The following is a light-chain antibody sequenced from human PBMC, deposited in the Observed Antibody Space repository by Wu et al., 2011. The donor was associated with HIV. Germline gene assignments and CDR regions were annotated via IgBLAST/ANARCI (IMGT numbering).Light chain of an antibody. CDR1: QSVSSNF. CDR3: QQYGSSPIT. CDR2: GVS. V-gene: IGKV3-20*01. J-gene: IGKJ5*01. Sequence: EIVLTQSPGTLSLSPGERATLSCRASQSVSSNFLAWYRQKPGQAPRLLIYGVSTRATGIPDRFSGSGSGTDFSLIISTLEPEDFAVYYCQQYGSSPITFGQGTRLEI.